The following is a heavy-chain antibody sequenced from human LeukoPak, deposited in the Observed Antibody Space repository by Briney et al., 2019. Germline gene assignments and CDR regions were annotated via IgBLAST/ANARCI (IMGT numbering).Heavy chain of an antibody. CDR2: ISGSGGST. D-gene: IGHD4-17*01. Sequence: SGGSLRLSCTASGFNFSGYAMSWVRQAPGKGLEWVSAISGSGGSTYYADSVKGRFTISRDSSKDTLYMQLNSPRAEDTAVYFCAKGQTTVMAFDVWGQGTMVSVSS. J-gene: IGHJ3*01. CDR1: GFNFSGYA. V-gene: IGHV3-23*01. CDR3: AKGQTTVMAFDV.